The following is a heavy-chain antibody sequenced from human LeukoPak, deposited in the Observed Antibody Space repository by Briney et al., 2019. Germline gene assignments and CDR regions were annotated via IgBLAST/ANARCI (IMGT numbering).Heavy chain of an antibody. CDR3: ARVLGYCSSTSCHTADY. V-gene: IGHV4-61*02. D-gene: IGHD2-2*01. CDR2: IYTSGST. Sequence: SQTLSLTCTVSGGSISSGSYYWSWIRQPAGKGLEWMGRIYTSGSTNYNPSLKSRVTISVDTSKNQFSLKLSSVTAADTAVYYCARVLGYCSSTSCHTADYWGQGTLVTVSS. CDR1: GGSISSGSYY. J-gene: IGHJ4*02.